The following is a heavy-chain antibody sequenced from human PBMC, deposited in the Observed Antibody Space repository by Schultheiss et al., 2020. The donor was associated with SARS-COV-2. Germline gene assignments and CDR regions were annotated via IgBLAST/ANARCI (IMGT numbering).Heavy chain of an antibody. D-gene: IGHD4-11*01. V-gene: IGHV3-23*01. Sequence: GESLKISCAASGFTFSSYAMSWVRQAPGKGLEWVSAISGSGGSTYYADSVKGRFTISRDNSKNTLYLQMNSLRAEDTAVYYCARVVSVTRAVDWFDPWGQGTLVTVSS. CDR3: ARVVSVTRAVDWFDP. CDR2: ISGSGGST. J-gene: IGHJ5*02. CDR1: GFTFSSYA.